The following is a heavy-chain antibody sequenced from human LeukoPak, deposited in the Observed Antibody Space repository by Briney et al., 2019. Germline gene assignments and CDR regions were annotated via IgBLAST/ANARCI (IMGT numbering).Heavy chain of an antibody. D-gene: IGHD1-14*01. Sequence: GGSLRLSCAASGFTSSSYGMHWVRQAPGKGLEWVAVISYDGSNKYYADSVKGRFTISRDNSKNTLYLQMNTLRAEGTAVYYCAKKTMDHYYYYGMDVWGQGTTVTVSS. CDR2: ISYDGSNK. J-gene: IGHJ6*02. CDR3: AKKTMDHYYYYGMDV. CDR1: GFTSSSYG. V-gene: IGHV3-30*18.